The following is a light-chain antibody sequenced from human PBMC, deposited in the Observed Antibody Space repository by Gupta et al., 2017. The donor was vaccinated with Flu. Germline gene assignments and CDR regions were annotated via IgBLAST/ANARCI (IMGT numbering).Light chain of an antibody. J-gene: IGLJ3*02. CDR3: GTWDTSLSVWV. CDR2: DNN. V-gene: IGLV1-51*01. Sequence: QSVLTQPPSVSAASGQKVTISCSGTTSNIGNHYMSCYQQFPGTAPKPLIYDNNNRPSGIPDRFSGSKSGTSATLGITGLQTGDEADYYCGTWDTSLSVWVFGGGTKLTVL. CDR1: TSNIGNHY.